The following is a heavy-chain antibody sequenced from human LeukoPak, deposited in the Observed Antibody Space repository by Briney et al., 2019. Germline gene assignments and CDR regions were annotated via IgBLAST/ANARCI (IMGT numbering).Heavy chain of an antibody. J-gene: IGHJ4*02. Sequence: SETLSLTCTVSGGSISSGSYYWSWIRQPAGKGLEWIGRIYTSGSTNYNPSLKSRVTISVDTSKNQFSLKLSSVTAADTAVYYCARDGWPAFDYWGQGTLVTVSS. CDR2: IYTSGST. V-gene: IGHV4-61*02. CDR1: GGSISSGSYY. D-gene: IGHD2-15*01. CDR3: ARDGWPAFDY.